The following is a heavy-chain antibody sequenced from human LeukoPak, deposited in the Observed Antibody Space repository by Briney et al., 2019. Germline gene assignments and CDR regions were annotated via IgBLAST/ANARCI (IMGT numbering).Heavy chain of an antibody. Sequence: SVKVSCKASGFTFTSSAMQWVRQARGQRLEWIGWIVVGSGNTNYAQKFQERVTITRDMSTSTAYMELSSLRSEDTAVYYCARGGYSYGYYYGMDVWGQGTTVTVSS. D-gene: IGHD5-18*01. CDR2: IVVGSGNT. CDR1: GFTFTSSA. CDR3: ARGGYSYGYYYGMDV. J-gene: IGHJ6*02. V-gene: IGHV1-58*02.